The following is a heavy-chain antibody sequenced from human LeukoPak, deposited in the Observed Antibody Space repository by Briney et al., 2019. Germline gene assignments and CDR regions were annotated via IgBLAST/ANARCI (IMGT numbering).Heavy chain of an antibody. CDR2: ISGSGGYT. D-gene: IGHD6-13*01. CDR1: GFTFSTYA. V-gene: IGHV3-23*01. J-gene: IGHJ4*02. CDR3: ARMPGTALEIDY. Sequence: GGSLRLSCAASGFTFSTYAMSWVRQAPGKGLEWVPAISGSGGYTYHADSVKGRFTISRDNSKNTLYLQMNSLRAEDTAVYYCARMPGTALEIDYWGQGTLVTVSS.